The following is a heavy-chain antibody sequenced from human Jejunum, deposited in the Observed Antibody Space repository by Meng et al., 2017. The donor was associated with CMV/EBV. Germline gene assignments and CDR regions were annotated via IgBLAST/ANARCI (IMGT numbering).Heavy chain of an antibody. D-gene: IGHD6-13*01. V-gene: IGHV1-2*02. Sequence: SGYIFTGHYMHWARQAPGQGLEWMGWINANTGDTNYAQKFQGRVTMTRDTSITTAYMDLSSLTSDDAAVYYCARDMTSTWYGGSDLWGQGTLVTVSS. J-gene: IGHJ5*02. CDR3: ARDMTSTWYGGSDL. CDR2: INANTGDT. CDR1: GYIFTGHY.